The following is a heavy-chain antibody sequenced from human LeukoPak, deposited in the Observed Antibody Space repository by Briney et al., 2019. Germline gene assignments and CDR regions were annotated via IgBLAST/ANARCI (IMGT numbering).Heavy chain of an antibody. CDR3: ATVVVPAYNWFDP. Sequence: GASVKVSCKASGYTFTSYYMHWVRQAPGQGLEWMGWISAYNGNTNYAQKLQGRVTMTTDTSTSTAYMELRSLRSDDTAVYYCATVVVPAYNWFDPWGQGTLVTVSS. V-gene: IGHV1-18*04. CDR1: GYTFTSYY. D-gene: IGHD2-2*01. J-gene: IGHJ5*02. CDR2: ISAYNGNT.